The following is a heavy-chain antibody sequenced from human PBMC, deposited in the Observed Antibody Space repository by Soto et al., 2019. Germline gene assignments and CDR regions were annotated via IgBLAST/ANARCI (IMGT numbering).Heavy chain of an antibody. CDR2: IYYSGST. Sequence: QVQLQESGPALVKPSQTLSLTCTVSGGSISSGDYYWTCIRQPPGTGLEWIGYIYYSGSTYYNPSLESRVTISVDTSKNQFSLRLSSVTGADTAVYYCARGDSSGYSHFDYWGQGSLVTVSS. CDR1: GGSISSGDYY. V-gene: IGHV4-30-4*01. J-gene: IGHJ4*02. CDR3: ARGDSSGYSHFDY. D-gene: IGHD3-22*01.